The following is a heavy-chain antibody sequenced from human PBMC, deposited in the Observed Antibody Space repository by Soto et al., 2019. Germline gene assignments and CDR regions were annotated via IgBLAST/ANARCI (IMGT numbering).Heavy chain of an antibody. D-gene: IGHD6-13*01. V-gene: IGHV3-23*01. Sequence: EVYLLESGGVLVQPGESLRLSCETSGFTFSNCVMTWVRQAPGKGLEWVSVITKTGDTDYADSVKGRFTISRDNSKNTVYLQMNSLRAEDTAVYYCAKGLLNGRWYAADWGQGTLVTVSS. CDR1: GFTFSNCV. J-gene: IGHJ4*02. CDR2: ITKTGDT. CDR3: AKGLLNGRWYAAD.